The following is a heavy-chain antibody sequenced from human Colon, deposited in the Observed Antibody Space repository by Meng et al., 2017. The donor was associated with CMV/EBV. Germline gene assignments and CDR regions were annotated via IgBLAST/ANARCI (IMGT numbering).Heavy chain of an antibody. D-gene: IGHD3-22*01. CDR3: ARVGYHIGSGYHGFDY. Sequence: SETLSLTCTVSGGSIATNYYSWIRQSPGRGLEWIGYIYFSGTTNYNPSLKSRATISVDTSKNQFSLKLRSVTAADTAVYYCARVGYHIGSGYHGFDYWGQGTLVTVSS. V-gene: IGHV4-59*01. CDR2: IYFSGTT. CDR1: GGSIATNY. J-gene: IGHJ4*02.